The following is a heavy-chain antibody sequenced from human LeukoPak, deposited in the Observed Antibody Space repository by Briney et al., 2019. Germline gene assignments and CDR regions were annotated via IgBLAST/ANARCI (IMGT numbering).Heavy chain of an antibody. V-gene: IGHV3-23*01. D-gene: IGHD2-21*01. CDR2: ISGSAGTT. CDR1: GIAFSSYA. CDR3: AEEDWRMDV. J-gene: IGHJ6*02. Sequence: PGGSLRLSCAASGIAFSSYAMGWVRQTPGKGLEWVSIISGSAGTTYYADSVKGRFTISRDNSKNTLYLQMNSLRAEDTAVYYCAEEDWRMDVWGQGTTVTVSS.